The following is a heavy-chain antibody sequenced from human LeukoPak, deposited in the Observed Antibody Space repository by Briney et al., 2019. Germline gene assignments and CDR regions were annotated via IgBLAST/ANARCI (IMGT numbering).Heavy chain of an antibody. J-gene: IGHJ4*02. CDR3: ARGGYSYGLDY. V-gene: IGHV3-53*01. CDR2: IYPAGGT. CDR1: GFSVSTIY. Sequence: SGGSLRLSCVASGFSVSTIYMTWVRQAPGKGLEWVSLIYPAGGTYYADSVKGRFTISRDNSNNTLYLQMNSLRAEDTAVYYCARGGYSYGLDYWGQGTLVTVSS. D-gene: IGHD5-18*01.